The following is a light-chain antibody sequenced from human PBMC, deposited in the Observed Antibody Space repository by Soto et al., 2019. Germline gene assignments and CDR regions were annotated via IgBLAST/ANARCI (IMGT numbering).Light chain of an antibody. J-gene: IGKJ4*01. CDR2: GAF. CDR1: QSVSYN. V-gene: IGKV3-15*01. CDR3: PQHKNGPPLT. Sequence: EIVMTQSPATLSVSPGETATLSCRASQSVSYNLAWYQQKPGQGPRLLIYGAFTRATGIPARFSVSGSGAELPLTISSRQTEDLFGSYRPQHKNGPPLTFGAGTKVEI.